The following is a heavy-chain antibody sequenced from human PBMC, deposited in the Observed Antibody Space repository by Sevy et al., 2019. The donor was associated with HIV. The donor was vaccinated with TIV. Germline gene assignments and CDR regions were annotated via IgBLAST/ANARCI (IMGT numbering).Heavy chain of an antibody. CDR1: GGSFSGYF. CDR3: ARGRQTYVVVVPSTVPFDY. D-gene: IGHD2-2*01. J-gene: IGHJ4*02. CDR2: INHTGSL. V-gene: IGHV4-34*01. Sequence: SETLSLTCAVSGGSFSGYFWNWIRQSPGKGLEWIGQINHTGSLKYNPSLKSRVTISVDASKSQLSLHLRSVTAADTAVYYCARGRQTYVVVVPSTVPFDYWGRGTLVTVSS.